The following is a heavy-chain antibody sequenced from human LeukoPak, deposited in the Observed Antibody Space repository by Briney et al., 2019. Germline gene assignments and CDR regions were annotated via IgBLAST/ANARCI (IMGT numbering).Heavy chain of an antibody. CDR3: ARAVSWYDAFDI. CDR1: GYTFTSYY. J-gene: IGHJ3*02. V-gene: IGHV1-46*01. D-gene: IGHD6-13*01. CDR2: INPSGGST. Sequence: ASVKVSCKASGYTFTSYYMHWVRQAPGQGLEWMGIINPSGGSTSYAQKSQGRVTMTRDMSTSTVYMELSSLRSEDTAVYYCARAVSWYDAFDIWGQGTMVTVSS.